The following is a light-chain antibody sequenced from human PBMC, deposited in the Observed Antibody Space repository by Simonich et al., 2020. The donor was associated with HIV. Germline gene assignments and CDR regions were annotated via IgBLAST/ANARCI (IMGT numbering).Light chain of an antibody. CDR3: QQYYSTRT. CDR2: WAS. CDR1: QSVLYSSNNKNY. Sequence: DIVMTQSPDSLAVSLGERATINCKSSQSVLYSSNNKNYLAWYQQKPGQPPKLLIAWASTRESWVPDRFSGSGSGTDFTLTISSLQAEDVAVYYCQQYYSTRTFGQGTKVEIK. V-gene: IGKV4-1*01. J-gene: IGKJ1*01.